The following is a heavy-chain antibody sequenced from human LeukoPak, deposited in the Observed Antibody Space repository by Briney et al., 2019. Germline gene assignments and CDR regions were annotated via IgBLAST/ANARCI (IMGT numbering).Heavy chain of an antibody. D-gene: IGHD6-6*01. V-gene: IGHV4-34*01. CDR1: GGSFSGYY. CDR3: ARAHSRIAACLVY. CDR2: INHSGST. J-gene: IGHJ4*02. Sequence: SETLSLTCAVYGGSFSGYYWSWIRQPPGKGLEWIGEINHSGSTNYNPSLKSRVTISVDTSKNQFSLKLSSVTDADTAVYYCARAHSRIAACLVYWGQGTLVTVSS.